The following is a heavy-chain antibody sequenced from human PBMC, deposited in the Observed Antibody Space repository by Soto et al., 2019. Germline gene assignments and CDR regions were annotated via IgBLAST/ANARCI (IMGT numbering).Heavy chain of an antibody. J-gene: IGHJ3*02. V-gene: IGHV3-23*01. CDR3: ATEWGAFDI. CDR2: ISGSGGST. Sequence: GGSLRLSCAASGFTLSNYAMAWVRQAPGKGLEWVSDISGSGGSTYYADSVKGRFTISRDNSKNTLYLQMSSLRAEDTAVYYCATEWGAFDIWGQGTMVTVSS. D-gene: IGHD1-26*01. CDR1: GFTLSNYA.